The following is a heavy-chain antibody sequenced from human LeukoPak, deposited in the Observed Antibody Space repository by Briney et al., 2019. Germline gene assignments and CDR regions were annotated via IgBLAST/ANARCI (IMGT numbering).Heavy chain of an antibody. V-gene: IGHV4-59*01. J-gene: IGHJ3*02. CDR3: ARVGRYFDWLFSGTSAFDI. Sequence: PSETLSLTCTVSGGSITSYYWSWIRQPPGKGLEWIGYIYNSGRTNYNPSLKSRVTISADTSKNQFSLNLTSVTAADTAVYYCARVGRYFDWLFSGTSAFDIWGRGTMVTVSS. CDR2: IYNSGRT. D-gene: IGHD3-9*01. CDR1: GGSITSYY.